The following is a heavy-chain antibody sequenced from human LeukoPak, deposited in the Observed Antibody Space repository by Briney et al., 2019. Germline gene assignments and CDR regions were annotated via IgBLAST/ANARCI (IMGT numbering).Heavy chain of an antibody. D-gene: IGHD3-10*01. V-gene: IGHV1-46*01. Sequence: ASVSVSCKASGYTFTSYYMHWVRQAPGQGLEWMGVINPSGGSTSYAQKFQGRVTMTRDTSTSTVYMELSSLRSEDTAVYYCARDGILWFGEYTGVDYWGQGTLVTVSS. CDR1: GYTFTSYY. CDR3: ARDGILWFGEYTGVDY. J-gene: IGHJ4*02. CDR2: INPSGGST.